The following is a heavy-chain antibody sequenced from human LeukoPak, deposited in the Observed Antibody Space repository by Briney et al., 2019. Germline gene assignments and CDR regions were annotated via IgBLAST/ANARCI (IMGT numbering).Heavy chain of an antibody. CDR3: ARGGYSSGHNWFDP. V-gene: IGHV1-2*02. D-gene: IGHD6-19*01. Sequence: GASVKVSCKASGYTFTGYYMHWVRQAPGQGLEWRGWINPNSGGTNYAQKFQGRVTMTRDTSISTAYMELSRLRSDDTAVYYCARGGYSSGHNWFDPWGQGTLVTVSS. CDR2: INPNSGGT. J-gene: IGHJ5*02. CDR1: GYTFTGYY.